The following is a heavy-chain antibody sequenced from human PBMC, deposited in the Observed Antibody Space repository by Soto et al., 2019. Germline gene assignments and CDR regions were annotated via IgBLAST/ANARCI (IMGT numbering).Heavy chain of an antibody. CDR2: IVVGSGNT. D-gene: IGHD4-17*01. V-gene: IGHV1-58*01. Sequence: GASVKVSCKASGFTFSSSAVQWVRQARGQRLEWIGWIVVGSGNTRYAQKFQERVTITRDMSTSTAYMELSSLRSEDTAVYYCAAESDYDFHAFDIWGQGTMVTVSS. CDR3: AAESDYDFHAFDI. J-gene: IGHJ3*02. CDR1: GFTFSSSA.